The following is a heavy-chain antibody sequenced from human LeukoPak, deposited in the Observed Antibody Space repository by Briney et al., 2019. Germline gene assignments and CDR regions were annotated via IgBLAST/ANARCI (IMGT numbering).Heavy chain of an antibody. CDR2: IYYSGSI. V-gene: IGHV4-59*01. Sequence: SETLSLTCTVPGGSISSYYWSWIRQPPGKGVEWVGYIYYSGSINYNPSLKSRVTISVEKSKNQFSLKLSSVTAADTAVYYCARQYCSSTSCSFDYWGQGTLVTVSS. CDR1: GGSISSYY. D-gene: IGHD2-2*01. CDR3: ARQYCSSTSCSFDY. J-gene: IGHJ4*02.